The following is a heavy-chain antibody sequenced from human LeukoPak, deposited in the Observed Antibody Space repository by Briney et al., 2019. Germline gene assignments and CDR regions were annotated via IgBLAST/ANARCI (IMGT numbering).Heavy chain of an antibody. CDR2: ITNDGSST. CDR3: ARESYQPLSRGIDY. D-gene: IGHD2-2*01. Sequence: GGSLRLSCAASGLTFSSHWMHWVRQAPGKGLVWVSRITNDGSSTTYADSVKGRFIISRDNAKNSLYVQMNSLRGEDTAIYYCARESYQPLSRGIDYWGQGTLVTVSS. V-gene: IGHV3-74*01. CDR1: GLTFSSHW. J-gene: IGHJ4*02.